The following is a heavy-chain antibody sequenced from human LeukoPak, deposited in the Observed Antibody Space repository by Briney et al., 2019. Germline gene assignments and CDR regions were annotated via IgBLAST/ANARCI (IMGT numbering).Heavy chain of an antibody. V-gene: IGHV3-30*02. Sequence: GGSLRLSCAASGFTFSSYGMHWVRQAPGKGLEWVAFIRYDGSNKYYADSVKGRFTISRDNSKNTLYLQMNSLRAEDTAVYYCAKDLVDTAMVLFDYWGQGTLVTVSS. J-gene: IGHJ4*02. D-gene: IGHD5-18*01. CDR2: IRYDGSNK. CDR1: GFTFSSYG. CDR3: AKDLVDTAMVLFDY.